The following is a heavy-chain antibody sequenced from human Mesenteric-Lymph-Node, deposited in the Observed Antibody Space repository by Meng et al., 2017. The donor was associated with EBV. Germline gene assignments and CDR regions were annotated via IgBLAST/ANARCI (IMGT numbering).Heavy chain of an antibody. CDR2: IFHSVGT. V-gene: IGHV4-4*02. D-gene: IGHD3-16*02. Sequence: QVQLQESGPRLVKPSGTLFLSFAVSSGSISNSNWWSWVRQPPEKGLQWIVEIFHSVGTNYKPSLKSRVTISVDKSKNQFSLKVNSLTAADTAVYYCARITFGGAIGDWGQGTLVTVSS. CDR3: ARITFGGAIGD. CDR1: SGSISNSNW. J-gene: IGHJ4*02.